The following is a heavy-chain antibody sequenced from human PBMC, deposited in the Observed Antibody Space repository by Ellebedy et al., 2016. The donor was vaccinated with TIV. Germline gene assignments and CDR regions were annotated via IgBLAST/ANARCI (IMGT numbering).Heavy chain of an antibody. Sequence: ASVKVSXXASDYTFTSYGINWVRQATGQGLEWMGWMNPNSGNTGYAQKFQGRVTMTRNTSISTAYMELSSLGSEDTAVYFCGRSPRGSGWYHDAFDMWGQGTMVTVSS. D-gene: IGHD6-19*01. CDR2: MNPNSGNT. CDR1: DYTFTSYG. CDR3: GRSPRGSGWYHDAFDM. J-gene: IGHJ3*02. V-gene: IGHV1-8*02.